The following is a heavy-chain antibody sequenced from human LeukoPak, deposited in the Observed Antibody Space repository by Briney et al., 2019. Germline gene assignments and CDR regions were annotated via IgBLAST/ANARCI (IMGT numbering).Heavy chain of an antibody. CDR2: ISSSGSTI. V-gene: IGHV3-11*01. CDR1: GFTFSDYY. J-gene: IGHJ3*02. CDR3: ALQDYYGAFDI. Sequence: GGSLRLSCAASGFTFSDYYMSWIRQAPGKGLEWVSYISSSGSTIYYADSVKGRFTISRDSAKNSLYLQMNSLRAEDTAVYYCALQDYYGAFDIWGQGTMVTVSS. D-gene: IGHD3-16*01.